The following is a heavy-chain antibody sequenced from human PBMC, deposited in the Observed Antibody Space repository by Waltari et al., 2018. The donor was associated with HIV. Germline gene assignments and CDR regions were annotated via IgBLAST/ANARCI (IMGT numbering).Heavy chain of an antibody. CDR1: AFTFSNYA. Sequence: QVQLVESGGGVVQPGRSLRLSCAASAFTFSNYAIHWVRQAPGKGRGWVAGICYEGVKKNKADSGKGRFTSSRDTAKITRYLQMNSRRAEDTAVYCCARDGRWPFHYFDYWGQGTLVTVSS. J-gene: IGHJ4*02. CDR3: ARDGRWPFHYFDY. V-gene: IGHV3-30*01. D-gene: IGHD1-1*01. CDR2: ICYEGVKK.